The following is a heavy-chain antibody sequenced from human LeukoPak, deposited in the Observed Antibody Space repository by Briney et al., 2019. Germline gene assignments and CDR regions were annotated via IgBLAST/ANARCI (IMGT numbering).Heavy chain of an antibody. Sequence: KSSETLSLTCAVYGGSFSGYYWSWIRQPPGKGLEWIGEINHSGSTNYNPSLKSRVTISVDTSKNQFSLKLSSVTAADTAVYYCARGPVTMVRGKHNFDYWGQGTLVTVSS. CDR2: INHSGST. J-gene: IGHJ4*02. CDR3: ARGPVTMVRGKHNFDY. CDR1: GGSFSGYY. V-gene: IGHV4-34*01. D-gene: IGHD3-10*01.